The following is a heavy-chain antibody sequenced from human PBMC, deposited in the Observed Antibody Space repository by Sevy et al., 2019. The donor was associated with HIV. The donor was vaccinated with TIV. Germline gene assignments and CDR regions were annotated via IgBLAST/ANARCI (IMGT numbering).Heavy chain of an antibody. D-gene: IGHD2-15*01. CDR1: GFTFSNYG. Sequence: GGSLRLSCAASGFTFSNYGMHWVRQAPGKGLEWVAVISYDGSNQYYADSVQGRFTISRDNSKNTLYLQMNSLRTEDTAVYYCAKGAVDCSDGTCYSAYYYSVMDVWGQGTRVTVSS. CDR3: AKGAVDCSDGTCYSAYYYSVMDV. CDR2: ISYDGSNQ. V-gene: IGHV3-30*18. J-gene: IGHJ6*02.